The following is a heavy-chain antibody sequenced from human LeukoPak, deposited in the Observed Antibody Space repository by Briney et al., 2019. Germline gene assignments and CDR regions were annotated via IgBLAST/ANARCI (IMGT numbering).Heavy chain of an antibody. CDR1: GGTFSSYA. CDR3: ARSDSDIVVVPAAITNWFDP. CDR2: IIPIFGTA. D-gene: IGHD2-2*02. J-gene: IGHJ5*02. V-gene: IGHV1-69*13. Sequence: ASVKVSCKASGGTFSSYAISWVRQAPGQGLEWMGGIIPIFGTANYAQKFQGRVTITADESTSTAYMELSSQRSEDTAVYYCARSDSDIVVVPAAITNWFDPWGQGTLVTVSS.